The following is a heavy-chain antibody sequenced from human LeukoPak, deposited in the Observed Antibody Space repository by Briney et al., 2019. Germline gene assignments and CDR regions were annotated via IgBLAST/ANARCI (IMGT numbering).Heavy chain of an antibody. CDR3: AKAGGSSWYSFDY. V-gene: IGHV1-2*06. CDR1: GYSFTVFY. CDR2: IGPYSGGT. J-gene: IGHJ4*02. Sequence: ASVKVSCKASGYSFTVFYMHWLRQAPGQGLEWMGRIGPYSGGTNFAPKFQGRVSMTRDTSVTTAHMELNSLTSDDTAVYYCAKAGGSSWYSFDYWGQGTLVSVSS. D-gene: IGHD6-13*01.